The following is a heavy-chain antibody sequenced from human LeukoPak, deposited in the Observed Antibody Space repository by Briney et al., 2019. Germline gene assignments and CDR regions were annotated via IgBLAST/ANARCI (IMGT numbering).Heavy chain of an antibody. CDR2: INPNSGGT. Sequence: ASVKVSCKPSGYTFTGYYMHWVRQAPGQGLEWMGWINPNSGGTNYAQKFQGRVTMTRDTSISTAYMELSSLRSEDTAVYYCARRALGYCSGGSCITSWGQGTMVTVSS. D-gene: IGHD2-15*01. CDR3: ARRALGYCSGGSCITS. J-gene: IGHJ3*01. CDR1: GYTFTGYY. V-gene: IGHV1-2*02.